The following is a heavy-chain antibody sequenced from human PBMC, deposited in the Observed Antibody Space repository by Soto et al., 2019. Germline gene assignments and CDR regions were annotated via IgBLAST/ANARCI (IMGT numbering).Heavy chain of an antibody. CDR1: GYTFTSYG. D-gene: IGHD3-22*01. V-gene: IGHV1-18*04. CDR2: ISAYNGNT. CDR3: ERRSSGYLSQFDF. J-gene: IGHJ4*02. Sequence: ASVKVSCKASGYTFTSYGISWVRQAPGQGLEWTGWISAYNGNTNYAQKLQGRVTMTTDTSTSTAYMELRSLRSDDKAVYYWERRSSGYLSQFDFWGQGTLVTVSS.